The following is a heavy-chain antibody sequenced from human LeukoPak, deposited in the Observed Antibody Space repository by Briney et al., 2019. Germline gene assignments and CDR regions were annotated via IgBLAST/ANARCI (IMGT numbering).Heavy chain of an antibody. CDR3: AREETYCGGDCSRGVNWFDP. V-gene: IGHV4-61*02. Sequence: PSETLSLTCTVSGGSINSGSYYWSWIRQPAGKGLEWIGRIYTSGSTNYNPSLKSRVTISVDTSKNQFSLKLSSVSAADTAVYYCAREETYCGGDCSRGVNWFDPWGQGTLVTVSS. CDR1: GGSINSGSYY. CDR2: IYTSGST. D-gene: IGHD2-21*01. J-gene: IGHJ5*02.